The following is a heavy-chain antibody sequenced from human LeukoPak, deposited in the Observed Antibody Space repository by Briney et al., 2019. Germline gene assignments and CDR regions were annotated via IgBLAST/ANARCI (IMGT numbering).Heavy chain of an antibody. CDR1: GFTFSSYA. V-gene: IGHV3-23*01. CDR3: AKDLLSSIAARSFDY. D-gene: IGHD6-6*01. Sequence: GGSLRLSCAASGFTFSSYAMSWVRQAPGKGLEWVSAISGSGGSTYYADSVKGRFTISRDNSKNTLYLQMNSLRAEDTAVYYCAKDLLSSIAARSFDYWGQGTLVTVSS. J-gene: IGHJ4*02. CDR2: ISGSGGST.